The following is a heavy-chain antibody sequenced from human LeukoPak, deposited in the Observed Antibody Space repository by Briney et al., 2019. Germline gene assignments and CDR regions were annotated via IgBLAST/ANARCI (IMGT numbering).Heavy chain of an antibody. CDR2: IYYSGST. CDR3: ARHSWSRYDSNFDY. CDR1: GGSISNSSYY. Sequence: PSETLSPTCTVSGGSISNSSYYWGWIRQPPGKGLEWIGSIYYSGSTYYNPSLKSRVTISVDTSKNQFSLKLSSVTAADTAVYYCARHSWSRYDSNFDYWGQGTLVTVSS. V-gene: IGHV4-39*01. J-gene: IGHJ4*02. D-gene: IGHD1-20*01.